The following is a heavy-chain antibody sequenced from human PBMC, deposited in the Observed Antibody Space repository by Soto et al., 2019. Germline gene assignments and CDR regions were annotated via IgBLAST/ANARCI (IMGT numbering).Heavy chain of an antibody. CDR3: ARHSPFGNNWNYFDY. D-gene: IGHD1-1*01. Sequence: GGSLRLSCAASGFTFSSYAMHWVRQAPCKGLEWVAVISYDGTNKYYADSVKGRFTISRDNSKNTLYLQMNSLRAEDTAVYYCARHSPFGNNWNYFDYWGQGTLVTVSS. V-gene: IGHV3-30-3*01. CDR2: ISYDGTNK. J-gene: IGHJ4*02. CDR1: GFTFSSYA.